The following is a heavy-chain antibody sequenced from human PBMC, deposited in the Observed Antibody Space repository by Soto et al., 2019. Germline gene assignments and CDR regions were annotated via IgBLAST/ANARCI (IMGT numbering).Heavy chain of an antibody. J-gene: IGHJ6*02. CDR3: ARRTDDGDYEYYYGMDV. D-gene: IGHD4-17*01. CDR2: IDPSDSYT. CDR1: GYSFTSYW. V-gene: IGHV5-10-1*01. Sequence: PGESLKISCKGSGYSFTSYWISWVRQMPGKGLEWMGRIDPSDSYTNYSPSFQGHVTISADKSISTAYLQWSSLKASDTAMYYCARRTDDGDYEYYYGMDVCGQGTTVTVSS.